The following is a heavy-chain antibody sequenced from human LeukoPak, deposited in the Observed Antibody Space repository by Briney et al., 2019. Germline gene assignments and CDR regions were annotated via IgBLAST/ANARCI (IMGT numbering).Heavy chain of an antibody. Sequence: GGSLRLSCAASGFTFSGYAMSWVRQAPGKGLEWVSAISGSGGSTFYADSAQGRFTISSDNSKSTLFLQMDSLRAEDTAVYFCAKGRGWPPLFDVWGQGTMVTVSS. V-gene: IGHV3-23*01. CDR3: AKGRGWPPLFDV. D-gene: IGHD2-15*01. CDR2: ISGSGGST. J-gene: IGHJ3*01. CDR1: GFTFSGYA.